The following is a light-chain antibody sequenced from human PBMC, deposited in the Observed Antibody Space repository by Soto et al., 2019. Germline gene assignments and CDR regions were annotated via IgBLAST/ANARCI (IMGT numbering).Light chain of an antibody. J-gene: IGLJ1*01. V-gene: IGLV2-14*03. CDR3: LSYTTSSTYV. Sequence: QSALTQPASVSGSPGQSIAISCTGTSGDIGGYNYVSWHQQHPGRAPKLMIYDVSNRPSGVSTRFSGSKSDNTASLTISGLQPEDEGDYYCLSYTTSSTYVFGTGTKLTVL. CDR2: DVS. CDR1: SGDIGGYNY.